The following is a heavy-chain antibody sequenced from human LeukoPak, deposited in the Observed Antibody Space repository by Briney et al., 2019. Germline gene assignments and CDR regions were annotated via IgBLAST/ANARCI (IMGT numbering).Heavy chain of an antibody. CDR3: ARAALNYDFWSGQDY. J-gene: IGHJ4*02. D-gene: IGHD3-3*01. Sequence: GGPLRLSCAASGFTFSSYAMHWVRQAPGKGLEWVAVISYDGSNKYYADSVKGRFTISRDNSKNTLYLQMNSLRAEDTAVYYCARAALNYDFWSGQDYWGQGTLVTVSS. CDR1: GFTFSSYA. V-gene: IGHV3-30*04. CDR2: ISYDGSNK.